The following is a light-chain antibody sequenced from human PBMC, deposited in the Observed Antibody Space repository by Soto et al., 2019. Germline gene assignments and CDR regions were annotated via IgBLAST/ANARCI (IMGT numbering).Light chain of an antibody. J-gene: IGKJ2*01. CDR2: GAS. Sequence: EIVLTQSPGTLSLSPGEIATLSCRASQSVSSSYLDWYQQKPGQAPMLLIYGASSRATGIPDRFSGSGAGTDFTLTISRLEPEDFAVYYCQQYGSSPLYTFGQGTKLEIK. CDR3: QQYGSSPLYT. V-gene: IGKV3-20*01. CDR1: QSVSSSY.